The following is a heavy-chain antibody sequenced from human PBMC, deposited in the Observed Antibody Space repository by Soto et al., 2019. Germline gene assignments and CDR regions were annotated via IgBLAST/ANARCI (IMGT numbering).Heavy chain of an antibody. J-gene: IGHJ4*02. D-gene: IGHD4-17*01. CDR2: IWYDGSNK. V-gene: IGHV3-33*01. CDR1: GFTFSSYG. CDR3: ARDRVPYGDYDSPFDY. Sequence: QVQLVESGGGVVQPGRSLRLSCAASGFTFSSYGMHWVRQAPGKGLEWVAVIWYDGSNKYYADSVKGRFTISRDNSKNTLYLHMNSLRAEDTAVYYCARDRVPYGDYDSPFDYWGQGTLVTVSS.